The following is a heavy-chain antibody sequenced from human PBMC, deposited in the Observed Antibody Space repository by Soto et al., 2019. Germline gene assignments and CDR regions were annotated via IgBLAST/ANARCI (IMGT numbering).Heavy chain of an antibody. CDR2: IIPIFGTA. Sequence: QVQLVQSGAEVKKPGSSVKVSCKASGGTFSSYAISWVRQAPGQGLEWMGGIIPIFGTANYAQKFQGRVTITADESTSTAYMERSSLRSEDTAVYYCARGGKAAPLGLYYYYGMDVWGQGTTVTVSS. D-gene: IGHD2-15*01. V-gene: IGHV1-69*01. CDR3: ARGGKAAPLGLYYYYGMDV. J-gene: IGHJ6*02. CDR1: GGTFSSYA.